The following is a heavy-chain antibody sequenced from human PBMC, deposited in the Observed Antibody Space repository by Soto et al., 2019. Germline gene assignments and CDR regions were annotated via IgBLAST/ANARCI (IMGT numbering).Heavy chain of an antibody. CDR2: VNHNGRN. CDR1: GGSFSGYF. V-gene: IGHV4-34*01. J-gene: IGHJ3*01. D-gene: IGHD6-19*01. CDR3: ARGGSSDWQVAFDF. Sequence: SVTLSLTCAVYGGSFSGYFWNWIRQTPGKGLEWIGKVNHNGRNNYNPSLKSRVTISLDMSKNQISLKLTSVTAADTAVYYCARGGSSDWQVAFDFWGQGTMVTVSS.